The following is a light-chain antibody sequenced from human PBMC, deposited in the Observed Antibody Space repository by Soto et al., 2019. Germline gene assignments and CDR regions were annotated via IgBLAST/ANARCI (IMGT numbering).Light chain of an antibody. V-gene: IGLV2-18*02. CDR3: SSYTSSSTYV. CDR2: EVS. CDR1: SGDVGGSNR. Sequence: QSALTQPPSVSGSPGQSVTISCTGTSGDVGGSNRVSWYQQPPGTAPKRMIYEVSNRPSGVPDRFSGSKSGNTASLTISGLQAEDEADYYCSSYTSSSTYVFGTGTKLTVL. J-gene: IGLJ1*01.